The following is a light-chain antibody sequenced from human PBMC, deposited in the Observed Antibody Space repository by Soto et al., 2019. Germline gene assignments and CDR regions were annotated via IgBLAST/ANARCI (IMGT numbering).Light chain of an antibody. J-gene: IGKJ1*01. CDR3: QQYHNWPPWT. Sequence: EIVMTQSPATLSVSPGERATLSCSASQSVSSNFDWYQQKPGQAPRLLIYGESTRATGIPARFSGSGSGTEFTLTISSLQSEDFAVYYCQQYHNWPPWTFGQGTKVEI. V-gene: IGKV3-15*01. CDR1: QSVSSN. CDR2: GES.